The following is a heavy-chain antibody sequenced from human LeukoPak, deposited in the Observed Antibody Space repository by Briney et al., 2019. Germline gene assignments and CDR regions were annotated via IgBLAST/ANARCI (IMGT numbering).Heavy chain of an antibody. CDR2: IIPIFGTA. CDR3: ARGDIVVVPAGRGYYYYYMDV. D-gene: IGHD2-2*01. Sequence: SVKVSCKASGGTFSSYAISWVRQAPGQGLEWMGGIIPIFGTANYAQKFQGRVTITADESTSTAYMELSSLRSEDTAVYYCARGDIVVVPAGRGYYYYYMDVWGKGTTVTVSS. CDR1: GGTFSSYA. V-gene: IGHV1-69*13. J-gene: IGHJ6*03.